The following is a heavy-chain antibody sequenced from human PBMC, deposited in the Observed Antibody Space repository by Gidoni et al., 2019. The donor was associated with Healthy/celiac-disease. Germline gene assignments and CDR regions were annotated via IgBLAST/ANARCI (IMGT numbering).Heavy chain of an antibody. Sequence: EVQLVESGGGLVQPGRSLRLSCAASGFTFVDYAMHWVRQAPGKGLEWVSGISWNSGSIGYADSVKGRFTISRDNAKNSLYLRMKNLRPEDTAVYFCTKDIDRRGYDPDAFDIWGRGTVVTVSS. J-gene: IGHJ3*02. CDR2: ISWNSGSI. CDR3: TKDIDRRGYDPDAFDI. V-gene: IGHV3-9*01. CDR1: GFTFVDYA. D-gene: IGHD3-22*01.